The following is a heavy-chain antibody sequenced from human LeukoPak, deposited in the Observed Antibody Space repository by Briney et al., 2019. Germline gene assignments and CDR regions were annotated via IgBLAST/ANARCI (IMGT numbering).Heavy chain of an antibody. CDR2: ISGSGDNT. CDR1: GFSFSSYA. J-gene: IGHJ4*02. D-gene: IGHD6-19*01. CDR3: AKRSGYTTGWFFDF. Sequence: GGSLRLSCAASGFSFSSYAMSWVRQAPGKGPEWFSSISGSGDNTYYAESVKGRFTISRDNSKNTLFLQMNSLRAEDTAVFYCAKRSGYTTGWFFDFWGQGTLVTVYS. V-gene: IGHV3-23*01.